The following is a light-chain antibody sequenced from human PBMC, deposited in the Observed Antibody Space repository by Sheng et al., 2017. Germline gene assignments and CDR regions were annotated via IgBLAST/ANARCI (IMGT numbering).Light chain of an antibody. CDR1: QNINSY. CDR2: AAS. J-gene: IGKJ2*01. Sequence: DIQMTQSPSSLSASVGDRVTVTCRASQNINSYLNWYQQKPGKAPKLLIYAASSLQSGVPSRFTGGGSGXNFTLTISSLQRDDFATYYCQQSNSPPRTFGQGTRLEIK. V-gene: IGKV1-39*01. CDR3: QQSNSPPRT.